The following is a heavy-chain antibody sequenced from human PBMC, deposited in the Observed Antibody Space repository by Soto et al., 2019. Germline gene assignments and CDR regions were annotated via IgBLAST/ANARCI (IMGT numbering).Heavy chain of an antibody. CDR2: ISGSGSST. CDR1: GFTFSTYA. D-gene: IGHD2-15*01. J-gene: IGHJ6*02. Sequence: GGSLRLSCAASGFTFSTYAMSWVRQAPGKGLERVSAISGSGSSTYYADSVKGRFTISRDNSKNTLFLQMNSLRAEDTAVYYCAKDRIRCSGGSCEQVYYYGMDVWGQGTTVTVSS. CDR3: AKDRIRCSGGSCEQVYYYGMDV. V-gene: IGHV3-23*01.